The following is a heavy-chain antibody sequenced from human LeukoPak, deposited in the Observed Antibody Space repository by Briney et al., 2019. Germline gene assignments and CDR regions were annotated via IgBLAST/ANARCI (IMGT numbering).Heavy chain of an antibody. V-gene: IGHV4-34*01. J-gene: IGHJ3*02. Sequence: SETLSLTCAVYGGSFGGYYWSWIRQPPGKGLEWIGEINHSGSTNYNPSLKSRVTISVDTSKNQFSLKLSSVTAADTAVYYCASVDTAAFDIWGQGTMVTVSS. CDR2: INHSGST. CDR1: GGSFGGYY. CDR3: ASVDTAAFDI. D-gene: IGHD5-18*01.